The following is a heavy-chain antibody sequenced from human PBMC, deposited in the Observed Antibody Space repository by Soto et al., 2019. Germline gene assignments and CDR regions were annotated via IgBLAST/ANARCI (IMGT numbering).Heavy chain of an antibody. CDR1: GFTFISYS. V-gene: IGHV3-21*01. D-gene: IGHD3-10*01. CDR2: ISSSSSYI. CDR3: ARSTMVRGVTFPRAPFDY. Sequence: PWGSLRLSCAASGFTFISYSINCGRHSPVKGREWVSSISSSSSYIYYADSVKGRFTISRDNAKNSLYLQMNSLRAEDTAVYYCARSTMVRGVTFPRAPFDYWGQGTLVTVSS. J-gene: IGHJ4*02.